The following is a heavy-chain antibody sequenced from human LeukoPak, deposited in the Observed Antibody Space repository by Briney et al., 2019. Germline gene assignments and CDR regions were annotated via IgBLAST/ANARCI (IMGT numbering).Heavy chain of an antibody. CDR2: INPSGGST. V-gene: IGHV1-46*01. Sequence: ASVKVSCKASGYTFTSYYMHWVRQAPGQGLEWMGIINPSGGSTSYAQKFQGRVTMTRDTSTSTVYMELSSLRSEDTAVYYCAREAPGIAVAHYYYYYGMDVWGQGTTVTVS. D-gene: IGHD6-19*01. CDR1: GYTFTSYY. CDR3: AREAPGIAVAHYYYYYGMDV. J-gene: IGHJ6*02.